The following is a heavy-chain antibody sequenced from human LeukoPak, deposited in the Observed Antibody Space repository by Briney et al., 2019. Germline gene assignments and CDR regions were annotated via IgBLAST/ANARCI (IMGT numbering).Heavy chain of an antibody. CDR3: ARVRDPYYYYMDV. D-gene: IGHD5-24*01. CDR2: IYHRGTT. Sequence: PSQTLSLTCTVSGGSIGIDDYYWTWIRQPPGKGLEWIGYIYHRGTTYYNPSLESRVTISVDRSKNQFSLKLSSVTAADTAMFYCARVRDPYYYYMDVWGKGTTVTASS. J-gene: IGHJ6*03. V-gene: IGHV4-30-2*01. CDR1: GGSIGIDDYY.